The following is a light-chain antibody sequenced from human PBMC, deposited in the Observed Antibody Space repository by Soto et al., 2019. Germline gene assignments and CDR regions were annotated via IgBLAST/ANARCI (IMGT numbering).Light chain of an antibody. J-gene: IGKJ2*01. CDR2: SAS. V-gene: IGKV1-39*01. CDR1: QSISKN. Sequence: DVPMTQSPASLSASVGDRVTITCRASQSISKNLNWYQHKVGKAPQLLIYSASDSQAGVPSRFSGSGSGTDFTLIISGLQPEDFATYYCQKSYISPYTFGQGTKVEIK. CDR3: QKSYISPYT.